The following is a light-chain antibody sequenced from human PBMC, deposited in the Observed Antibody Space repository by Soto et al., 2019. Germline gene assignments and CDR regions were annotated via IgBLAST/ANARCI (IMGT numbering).Light chain of an antibody. J-gene: IGLJ2*01. Sequence: QSMVTQPPSASGAIGRRVTISCTGCSSNIGAGYDVHWYQQFPGRAPRLLIFGNNNRPSGVPDRFSGSKSGTSASLDISGLQADDEADYYCQSFDTRLNSVVFGGGTKLTVL. CDR2: GNN. V-gene: IGLV1-40*01. CDR3: QSFDTRLNSVV. CDR1: SSNIGAGYD.